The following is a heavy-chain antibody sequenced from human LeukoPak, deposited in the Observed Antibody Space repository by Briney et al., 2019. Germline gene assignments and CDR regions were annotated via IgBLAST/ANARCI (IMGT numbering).Heavy chain of an antibody. V-gene: IGHV1-8*01. CDR2: MNPNSGNR. CDR1: GYTFTNYD. D-gene: IGHD1-20*01. CDR3: ARDNSIADRGWWFDP. Sequence: ASVKVSCKASGYTFTNYDINWVRQATGQGLEWMGWMNPNSGNRGYAEKFQGRVTMTRNTSISTAYMELSSLRSEDTAVYYCARDNSIADRGWWFDPWGQGTLVTVSS. J-gene: IGHJ5*02.